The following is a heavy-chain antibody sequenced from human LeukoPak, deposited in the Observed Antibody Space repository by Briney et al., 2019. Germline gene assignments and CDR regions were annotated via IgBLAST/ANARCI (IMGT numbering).Heavy chain of an antibody. V-gene: IGHV1-46*01. J-gene: IGHJ4*02. Sequence: GASVKVSCKASGYTFTSYYMHWVRQAPGQALEWMGIINPSGGSTSYAQKFQGRVTMTRDTSASTVYMELSSLRSEDTAVYYCARVRYDILTGFLYWGQGTLVTVSS. D-gene: IGHD3-9*01. CDR3: ARVRYDILTGFLY. CDR2: INPSGGST. CDR1: GYTFTSYY.